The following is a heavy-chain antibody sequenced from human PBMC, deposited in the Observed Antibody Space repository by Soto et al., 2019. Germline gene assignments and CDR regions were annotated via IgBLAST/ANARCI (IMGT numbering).Heavy chain of an antibody. D-gene: IGHD3-10*01. CDR2: IDSGSRYK. CDR1: GFTFSDYY. V-gene: IGHV3-11*05. CDR3: ARGLLYGGDPPPSDY. J-gene: IGHJ4*02. Sequence: QVQLVESGGVLVKPGGSLRLSYAASGFTFSDYYMSWFRRAPGKGLEWLSYIDSGSRYKNYADSVKGRSTISRDNAQNTLHLELNSLKVEDTATYFCARGLLYGGDPPPSDYWGQGTGVTVSS.